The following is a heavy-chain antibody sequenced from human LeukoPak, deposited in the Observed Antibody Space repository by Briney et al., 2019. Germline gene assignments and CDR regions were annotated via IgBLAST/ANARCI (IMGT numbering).Heavy chain of an antibody. Sequence: GESLKISFEGSGYSFTSYWIGWVRQMPGKGLEWMGIIYPGDSDTRYSPSFQGQVTISADKSISTAYLQWSSLKASDTAMYYCARGRRWVSVWFDPWGQGTLVTVSS. CDR3: ARGRRWVSVWFDP. CDR2: IYPGDSDT. V-gene: IGHV5-51*01. D-gene: IGHD4-23*01. CDR1: GYSFTSYW. J-gene: IGHJ5*02.